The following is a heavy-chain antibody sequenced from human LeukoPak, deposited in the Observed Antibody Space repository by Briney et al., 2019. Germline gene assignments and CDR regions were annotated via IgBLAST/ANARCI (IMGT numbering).Heavy chain of an antibody. J-gene: IGHJ4*02. CDR1: GFTFSSYA. CDR3: ARYHGEYRNSYFDY. Sequence: PGGSLRLSCAASGFTFSSYAMHWVRQAPGKGLEWVAVISYDGSNKYYADSVKGRFTISRDNSKNTLYFQLNSLRAEDTAVYYCARYHGEYRNSYFDYWGQGTLVTVSS. V-gene: IGHV3-30*14. CDR2: ISYDGSNK. D-gene: IGHD2-2*01.